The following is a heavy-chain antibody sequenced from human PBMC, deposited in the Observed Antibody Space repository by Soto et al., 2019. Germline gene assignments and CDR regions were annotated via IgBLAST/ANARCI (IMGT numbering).Heavy chain of an antibody. CDR2: VHYSVST. Sequence: SETLSLTCTVAGDSISSTRYYWGWIRHPPGKGLEWIGSVHYSVSTYYNPSLKSRVTISVDTSKNQFSLKLSSVTAADTAVYYCAIAYGGNCFDYWGQGTLVTVLL. V-gene: IGHV4-39*07. J-gene: IGHJ4*02. CDR3: AIAYGGNCFDY. CDR1: GDSISSTRYY. D-gene: IGHD2-15*01.